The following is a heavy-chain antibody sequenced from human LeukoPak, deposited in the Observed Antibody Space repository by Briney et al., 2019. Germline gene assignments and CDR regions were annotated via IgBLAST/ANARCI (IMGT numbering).Heavy chain of an antibody. V-gene: IGHV3-7*01. D-gene: IGHD6-13*01. J-gene: IGHJ4*02. CDR3: ARDVAAAGTVPNFDY. CDR1: GFTFSSDW. Sequence: GGSLRLSCAASGFTFSSDWMSWVRQAPGKGLEWVANIKQDGSEKDYVESVKGRFTISRDNAKNSLYLQMNSLRAEDTAVYYCARDVAAAGTVPNFDYWGQGTLVTVSS. CDR2: IKQDGSEK.